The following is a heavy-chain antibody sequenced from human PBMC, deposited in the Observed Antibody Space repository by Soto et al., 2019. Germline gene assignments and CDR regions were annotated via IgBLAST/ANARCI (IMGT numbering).Heavy chain of an antibody. CDR2: FYHSGNS. CDR1: GGSIRSYY. Sequence: QVQLQQSGPGLVKPSETLSLTCSVSGGSIRSYYWSWIRQSPEKGLEWIGYFYHSGNSNYNPSLKSRVTISVDTSKNQLSLSLRSVTAADTAVYFCARISSVDPYGYVNGGLDVWGQVTTVTVSS. CDR3: ARISSVDPYGYVNGGLDV. D-gene: IGHD5-18*01. V-gene: IGHV4-59*01. J-gene: IGHJ6*02.